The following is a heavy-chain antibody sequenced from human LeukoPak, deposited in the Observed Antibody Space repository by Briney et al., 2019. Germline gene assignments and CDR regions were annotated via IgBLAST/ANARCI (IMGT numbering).Heavy chain of an antibody. CDR1: GGSISSYY. V-gene: IGHV4-59*01. D-gene: IGHD2-8*01. CDR3: ARARYHTEMTYFRTVYYFDY. Sequence: SETLSLTCAVSGGSISSYYWSWIRQPPGKGLEWIGYIHYSGSTNYNPSLKSRVTISVDTSKNQLSLKLSSVTAADTAVYYCARARYHTEMTYFRTVYYFDYWGQGTLVTVSS. CDR2: IHYSGST. J-gene: IGHJ4*02.